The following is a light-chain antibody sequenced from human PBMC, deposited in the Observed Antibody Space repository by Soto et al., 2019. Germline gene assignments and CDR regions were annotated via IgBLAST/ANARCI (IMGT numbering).Light chain of an antibody. J-gene: IGKJ1*01. CDR2: DTS. CDR3: QQRDSWPRT. V-gene: IGKV3-11*01. Sequence: EIVLTQSPATLSLSPGERATLSCRASQRISRSLAWYRHKPGQAPRLLIFDTSNRATGIPARCSGSGSGTDFTLTISSLEPEDFAIYYCQQRDSWPRTFGQGTKVEIK. CDR1: QRISRS.